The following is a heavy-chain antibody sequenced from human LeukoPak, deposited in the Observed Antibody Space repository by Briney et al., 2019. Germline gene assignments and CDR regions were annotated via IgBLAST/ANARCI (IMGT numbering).Heavy chain of an antibody. J-gene: IGHJ6*03. CDR2: ISGSGGST. V-gene: IGHV3-23*01. Sequence: GGSLRLSCAASGFTFSSYAMSWVRQAPGKGLEWVSAISGSGGSTYYADSVKGWFTISRDNSKNTLYLQMNSLRAEDTAVYYCAKSSSSHYYYYYYMGVWGKGTTVTVSS. CDR3: AKSSSSHYYYYYYMGV. D-gene: IGHD6-6*01. CDR1: GFTFSSYA.